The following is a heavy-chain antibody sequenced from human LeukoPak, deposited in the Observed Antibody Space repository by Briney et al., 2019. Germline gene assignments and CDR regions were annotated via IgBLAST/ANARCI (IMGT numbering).Heavy chain of an antibody. CDR3: AALWDYYDSSGPVRNWFDP. Sequence: PGGSLRLSCAASGLTFSSYEMNWVRQAPGKGLEWDSYISSSGSTIYYADSVKGRFTISRDNAKNSLYLQMNSLRAEDTAVYYCAALWDYYDSSGPVRNWFDPWGQGTLVTVSS. CDR1: GLTFSSYE. J-gene: IGHJ5*02. CDR2: ISSSGSTI. D-gene: IGHD3-22*01. V-gene: IGHV3-48*03.